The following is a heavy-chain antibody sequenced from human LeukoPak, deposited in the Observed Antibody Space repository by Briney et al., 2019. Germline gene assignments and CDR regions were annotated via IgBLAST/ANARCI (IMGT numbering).Heavy chain of an antibody. CDR2: INPNSGGT. V-gene: IGHV1-2*02. CDR1: GYTFTGYY. CDR3: ASMGIAAAGTDYYYYYMDV. D-gene: IGHD6-13*01. J-gene: IGHJ6*03. Sequence: ASVKVSCKASGYTFTGYYMHWVRQAPGQGLEWMGWINPNSGGTNYAQKFQGRVTMTRDTSISTAYMELSRLRSDDTAVYYCASMGIAAAGTDYYYYYMDVWGKGTTVTVSS.